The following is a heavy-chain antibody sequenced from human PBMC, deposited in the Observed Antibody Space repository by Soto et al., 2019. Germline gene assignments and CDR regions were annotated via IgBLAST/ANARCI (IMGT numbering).Heavy chain of an antibody. CDR2: IYPGDSDT. J-gene: IGHJ5*01. Sequence: WMIQKNGKGLEWMGIIYPGDSDTRYSPSFQGQVTISADKSISTAYLQWSSLKASDTALFSSARRYTSSWYWFDPSGQGTLV. CDR3: ARRYTSSWYWFDP. D-gene: IGHD6-13*01. V-gene: IGHV5-51*01.